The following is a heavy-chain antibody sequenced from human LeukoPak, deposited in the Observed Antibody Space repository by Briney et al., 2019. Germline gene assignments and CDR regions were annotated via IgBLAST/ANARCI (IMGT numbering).Heavy chain of an antibody. CDR3: ERDFYGARGDY. J-gene: IGHJ4*02. CDR2: IKSDGSST. CDR1: GFTFSNYW. Sequence: PGGSLRLSCAASGFTFSNYWMHWVRQAPGKGLGWVARIKSDGSSTGYADSVKGRFTISRDNAKNTLYLQMNSLRVEDTAVYYCERDFYGARGDYWGQGTPVTVSS. D-gene: IGHD2/OR15-2a*01. V-gene: IGHV3-74*01.